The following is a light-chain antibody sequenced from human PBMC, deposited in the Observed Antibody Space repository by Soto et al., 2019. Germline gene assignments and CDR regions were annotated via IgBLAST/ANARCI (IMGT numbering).Light chain of an antibody. V-gene: IGKV3-15*01. CDR3: QEYNNWHPIT. CDR2: GAS. Sequence: EMVMTQSPATLSVSPGERATLSCRASQSVSNNLAWYQQKPGQAPRLLIYGASTRATGIPARFSGSGSGTEFTLTISSLQSEDFAVYYCQEYNNWHPITFGGGTKVDIK. CDR1: QSVSNN. J-gene: IGKJ4*01.